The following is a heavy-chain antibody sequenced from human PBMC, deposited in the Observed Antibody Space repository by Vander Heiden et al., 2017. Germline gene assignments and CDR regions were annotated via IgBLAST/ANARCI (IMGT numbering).Heavy chain of an antibody. Sequence: EVQLVESGGGLVQPGRSLRLSCAASGFTFDDYAMHWVRQAPGKGLEWVSGISWNSGSIGYADSVKGRFTISRDNAKNSLYLQMNSLRAEDTALYYCAKGYGGDAPVGYGMDVWGQGTTVTVSS. V-gene: IGHV3-9*01. CDR3: AKGYGGDAPVGYGMDV. CDR1: GFTFDDYA. J-gene: IGHJ6*02. CDR2: ISWNSGSI. D-gene: IGHD5-12*01.